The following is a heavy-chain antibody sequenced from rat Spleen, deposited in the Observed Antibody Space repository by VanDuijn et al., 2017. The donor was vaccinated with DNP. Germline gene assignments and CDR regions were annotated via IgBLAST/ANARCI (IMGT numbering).Heavy chain of an antibody. CDR3: VRWFTSGYYFDY. J-gene: IGHJ2*01. CDR2: ITSNGGAT. Sequence: EVQLVESGGDLVQPGRSLILSCVASGFTFNNYWMNWIRQVPGKGLEWVASITSNGGATYYPDSVKGRFTISRDNTRNTLYLQVDSLRSEDTATYYCVRWFTSGYYFDYWGQGVMVTVSS. D-gene: IGHD4-3*01. CDR1: GFTFNNYW. V-gene: IGHV5-31*01.